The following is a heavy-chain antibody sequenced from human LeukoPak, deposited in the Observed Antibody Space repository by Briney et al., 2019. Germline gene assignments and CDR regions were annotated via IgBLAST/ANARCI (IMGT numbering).Heavy chain of an antibody. Sequence: SETLSLTCTVSGGSISSSSYYWGWIRQPPGKGLEWIGTIHYSGSTYYNPSLRSRVTISVDTSKNQFSLKLSSVTAADTAVYYCARDRDYGDYVEAFDIWGQGTMVTVSS. CDR3: ARDRDYGDYVEAFDI. D-gene: IGHD4-17*01. CDR2: IHYSGST. J-gene: IGHJ3*02. CDR1: GGSISSSSYY. V-gene: IGHV4-39*02.